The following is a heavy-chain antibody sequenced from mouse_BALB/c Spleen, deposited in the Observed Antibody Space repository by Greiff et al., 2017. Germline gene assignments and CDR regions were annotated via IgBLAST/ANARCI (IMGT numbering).Heavy chain of an antibody. CDR2: IWSGGST. D-gene: IGHD1-1*01. V-gene: IGHV2-2*02. CDR3: ARNRGSSYYAMDY. CDR1: GFSLTSYG. J-gene: IGHJ4*01. Sequence: VQLVESGPGLVQPSQSLSITCTVSGFSLTSYGVHWVRQSPGKGLEWLGVIWSGGSTDYNAAFISRLSISKDNSKSQVFFKMNSLQANDTAIYYCARNRGSSYYAMDYWGQGTSVTVSS.